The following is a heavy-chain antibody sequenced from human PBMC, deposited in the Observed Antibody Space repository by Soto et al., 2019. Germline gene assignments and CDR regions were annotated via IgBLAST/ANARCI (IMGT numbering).Heavy chain of an antibody. CDR1: GGSISSSSYY. D-gene: IGHD3-22*01. CDR2: IYYSGST. V-gene: IGHV4-39*01. J-gene: IGHJ3*02. CDR3: ARQINTMIVRDAFDI. Sequence: QLQLQESGPGLVKPSETLSLTCTVSGGSISSSSYYWGWICQPPGKGLEWIGSIYYSGSTYYNPSLKSRVTISVDTSKNQFSLKLSSVTAADTAVYYCARQINTMIVRDAFDIWGQGTMVTVSS.